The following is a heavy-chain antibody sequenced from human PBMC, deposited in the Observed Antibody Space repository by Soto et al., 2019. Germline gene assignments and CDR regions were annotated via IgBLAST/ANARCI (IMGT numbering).Heavy chain of an antibody. D-gene: IGHD5-18*01. Sequence: ESLKISCRVSGYSFTTYWIGWVRQMSGKGLEWVEIVHPGDSETRYSSSFQGRVTISADRSINTAYLQWSSLQASDTAMYYCARQGGPATPMIIDYWGQGPLVTVSS. CDR2: VHPGDSET. J-gene: IGHJ4*02. CDR3: ARQGGPATPMIIDY. V-gene: IGHV5-51*01. CDR1: GYSFTTYW.